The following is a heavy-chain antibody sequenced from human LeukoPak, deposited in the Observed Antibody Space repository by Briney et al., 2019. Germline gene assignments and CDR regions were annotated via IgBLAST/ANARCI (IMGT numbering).Heavy chain of an antibody. V-gene: IGHV4-59*01. CDR2: IYYSGST. D-gene: IGHD3-10*01. J-gene: IGHJ6*03. CDR3: ARDGSGNYYYYMDV. Sequence: SETVSLTCTVSGGSISSYYWSWIRQPPGKGLEWIGYIYYSGSTNYNPSLKSRVTISVDTSKNQFSLKLSSVTAADTAVYYCARDGSGNYYYYMDVWGKGTTVTVSS. CDR1: GGSISSYY.